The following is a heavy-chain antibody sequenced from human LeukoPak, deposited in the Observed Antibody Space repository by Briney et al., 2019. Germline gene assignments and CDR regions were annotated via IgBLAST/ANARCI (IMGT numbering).Heavy chain of an antibody. CDR3: ARLTGIAAAATTGDAFDI. Sequence: GGSLRLSCAASGFTFSSYGMHWVRQAPGKGLEWVAVISYDGSNKYYADSVKGRFTISRDNSKNTLYLQMNSLRAEDTAVYYCARLTGIAAAATTGDAFDIWGQGTMVTVSS. D-gene: IGHD6-13*01. CDR1: GFTFSSYG. J-gene: IGHJ3*02. V-gene: IGHV3-30*03. CDR2: ISYDGSNK.